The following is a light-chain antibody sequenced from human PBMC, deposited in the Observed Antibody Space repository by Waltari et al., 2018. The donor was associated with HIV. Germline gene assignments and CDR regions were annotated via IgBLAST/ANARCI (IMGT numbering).Light chain of an antibody. Sequence: QSALTQPPSASGSPGQSVTISCAGTSSDVGSYNYVSWYQQHPGKAPKLMLYEVTKRPSGVPDRFSGSRSGTSATLDITGLQTGDEADYYCGMWDNIVNGVIFGGGTKLTVL. J-gene: IGLJ2*01. V-gene: IGLV2-8*01. CDR1: SSDVGSYNY. CDR2: EVT. CDR3: GMWDNIVNGVI.